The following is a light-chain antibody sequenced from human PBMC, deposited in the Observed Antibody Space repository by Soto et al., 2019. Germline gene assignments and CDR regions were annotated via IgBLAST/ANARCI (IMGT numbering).Light chain of an antibody. CDR1: KDISTS. V-gene: IGKV1D-12*01. Sequence: TQSQTSVSAYVGDIVTITRATSKDISTSVAWYQQKPGKAPNLLIYSASALHRGVPSRFSGSGSGADFTLTVSSLQPEDSATYYGQQDDSFPWTFGQGTKVDIK. CDR2: SAS. CDR3: QQDDSFPWT. J-gene: IGKJ1*01.